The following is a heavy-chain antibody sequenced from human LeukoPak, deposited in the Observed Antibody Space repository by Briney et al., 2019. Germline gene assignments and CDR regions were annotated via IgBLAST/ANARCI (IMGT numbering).Heavy chain of an antibody. CDR2: INPNNGGT. CDR1: GYTFSGFY. Sequence: GASVKVSCKASGYTFSGFYMHWVRQAPGEGLEWMAWINPNNGGTKYAEKFQGRVTTTRDTSITTAYMELSRLRSDDTAVYYCATPRAGASGDSAFDYWGQGTLVTVSS. D-gene: IGHD2-21*01. J-gene: IGHJ4*02. CDR3: ATPRAGASGDSAFDY. V-gene: IGHV1-2*02.